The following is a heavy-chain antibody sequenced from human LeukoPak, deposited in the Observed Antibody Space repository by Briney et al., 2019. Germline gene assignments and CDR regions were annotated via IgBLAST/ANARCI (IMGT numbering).Heavy chain of an antibody. J-gene: IGHJ4*02. V-gene: IGHV4-59*01. CDR1: GGSISSFY. Sequence: TSETLSLTCTVSGGSISSFYWSWIRQPPGKGLEWIGYIHYSGSTNYNPSLKSRVTISVDTSKNQFSLNLSSVTAADTAVYYCARGRSGYRFDCWGQGTLVTVSS. CDR2: IHYSGST. D-gene: IGHD3-22*01. CDR3: ARGRSGYRFDC.